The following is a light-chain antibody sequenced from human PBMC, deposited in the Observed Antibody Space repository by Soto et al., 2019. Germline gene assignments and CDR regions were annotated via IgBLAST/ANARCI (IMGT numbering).Light chain of an antibody. Sequence: QSALTQPASASGSPGQSISISCTGTNRDVGGYNHVSWYQQHPGKAPKLLIYDVRHRPSGVSSRFSGSKSGNTASLTISGLQAEDEADYYCSSYRGTTTPFSLGTGTKVTVL. J-gene: IGLJ1*01. CDR3: SSYRGTTTPFS. CDR2: DVR. CDR1: NRDVGGYNH. V-gene: IGLV2-14*01.